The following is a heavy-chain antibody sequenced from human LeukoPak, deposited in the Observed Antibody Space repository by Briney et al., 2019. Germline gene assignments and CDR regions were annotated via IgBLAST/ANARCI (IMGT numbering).Heavy chain of an antibody. Sequence: SETLSLTCTVSGGSISSYYWSWIRQPAGKGLVWIGRIYTSGSTNYNPSLKSRVTMSVDTSKNQFSLKLSSVTAADTAVYYCARAVYDSSGYYGGWFDPWGQGTLVTVSS. CDR1: GGSISSYY. CDR3: ARAVYDSSGYYGGWFDP. D-gene: IGHD3-22*01. V-gene: IGHV4-4*07. J-gene: IGHJ5*02. CDR2: IYTSGST.